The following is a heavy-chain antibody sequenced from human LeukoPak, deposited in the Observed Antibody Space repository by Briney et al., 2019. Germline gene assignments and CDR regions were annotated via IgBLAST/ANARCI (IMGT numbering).Heavy chain of an antibody. CDR1: GGSISSSSYY. V-gene: IGHV4-39*07. CDR3: ARSDGYGLVGI. J-gene: IGHJ3*02. CDR2: VYYSGNT. D-gene: IGHD3-10*01. Sequence: SETLSLTCTVSGGSISSSSYYWGWIRQPPGKGLEWIGSVYYSGNTYYNPSLKSRVTISVDTSKNQLSLKLSSVTAADTAVYYCARSDGYGLVGIWGQGTMVTVSS.